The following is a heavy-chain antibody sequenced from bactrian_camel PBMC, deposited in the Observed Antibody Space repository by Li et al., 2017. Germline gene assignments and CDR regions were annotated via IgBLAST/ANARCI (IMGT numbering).Heavy chain of an antibody. V-gene: IGHV3S1*01. CDR1: GFTFSSYW. CDR3: QLDKRYRQGYTFYPCNDPGRPREIY. Sequence: HVQLVESGGGLVQPGGSLRLSCAASGFTFSSYWMAWVRQAPGKGLEWVSGINAGGDSPYYADAVKGRFSISQDNAKMSVYLQMNSLKSEDTAMYYWQLDKRYRQGYTFYPCNDPGRPREIYWGQGTQVTVS. D-gene: IGHD3*01. CDR2: INAGGDSP. J-gene: IGHJ4*01.